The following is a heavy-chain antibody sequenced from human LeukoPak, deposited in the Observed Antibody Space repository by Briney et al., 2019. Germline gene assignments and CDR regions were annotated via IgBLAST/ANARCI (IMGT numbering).Heavy chain of an antibody. Sequence: GESLKISCKGFGYNFTTYWIAWVRQMPGKGLEWMGVIYPGDSDTRYSPSFQGQVTISVDKSISTAYLQWSSLKASDSAIYYCAGRPGYGYDQFDNWGQGTLVTVSS. CDR2: IYPGDSDT. D-gene: IGHD5-18*01. V-gene: IGHV5-51*01. CDR1: GYNFTTYW. J-gene: IGHJ4*02. CDR3: AGRPGYGYDQFDN.